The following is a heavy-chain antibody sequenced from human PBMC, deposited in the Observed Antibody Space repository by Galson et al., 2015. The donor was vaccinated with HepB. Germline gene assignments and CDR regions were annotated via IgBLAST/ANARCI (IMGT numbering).Heavy chain of an antibody. V-gene: IGHV3-21*01. CDR3: ARDLGDSSDWYKTNRHFDL. D-gene: IGHD6-19*01. Sequence: SLRLSCAASGFTFSSYSMNWVRQAPGKGLEWVSSISSTSIYIYYADSVKGRFTISRDNAKNSLYLQMNSLTTEDTAVYYCARDLGDSSDWYKTNRHFDLWGQGTVVAVSP. CDR1: GFTFSSYS. J-gene: IGHJ4*02. CDR2: ISSTSIYI.